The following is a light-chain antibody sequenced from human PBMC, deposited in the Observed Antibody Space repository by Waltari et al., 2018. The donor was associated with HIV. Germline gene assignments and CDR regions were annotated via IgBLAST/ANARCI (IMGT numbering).Light chain of an antibody. CDR1: QNVFYSSNNKNY. CDR3: QQTYTIPPT. J-gene: IGKJ4*01. V-gene: IGKV4-1*01. Sequence: DIVMIQSPESLAVCLGEGATIKCKYSQNVFYSSNNKNYLSWYQQKPGTHPKMRIYWASSRQSGVPERFSGSGSGTDFTLSINGLQAEDVAVYFCQQTYTIPPTFGGGTKVEIK. CDR2: WAS.